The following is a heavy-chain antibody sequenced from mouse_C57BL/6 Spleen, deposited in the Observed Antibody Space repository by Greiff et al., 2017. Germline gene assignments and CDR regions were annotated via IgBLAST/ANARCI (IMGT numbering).Heavy chain of an antibody. V-gene: IGHV1-82*01. CDR3: ARSRYYGSSYWYFDV. CDR1: GYAFSSSW. Sequence: QVQLQQSGPELVKPGASVKISCKASGYAFSSSWMNWVKQRPGKGLEWLGRIYPGDGDTTYNGKFKGKATLTADKSSSTAYMQLSSLTSEDSAVYFCARSRYYGSSYWYFDVWGTGTTVTVSS. CDR2: IYPGDGDT. J-gene: IGHJ1*03. D-gene: IGHD1-1*01.